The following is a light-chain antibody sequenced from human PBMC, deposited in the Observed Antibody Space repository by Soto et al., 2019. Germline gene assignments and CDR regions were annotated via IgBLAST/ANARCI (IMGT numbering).Light chain of an antibody. J-gene: IGLJ2*01. CDR2: GNS. Sequence: QSVLTQPPSVSGAPGQRVTISCTGSSSNIGAGYDVHWYQQLPGTAPKLLIYGNSNRPSGVPDRFSGSKSGTSASLAITGLQAEDEADYYCQSYDSILTGVVSGGGTKLTVL. CDR3: QSYDSILTGVV. CDR1: SSNIGAGYD. V-gene: IGLV1-40*01.